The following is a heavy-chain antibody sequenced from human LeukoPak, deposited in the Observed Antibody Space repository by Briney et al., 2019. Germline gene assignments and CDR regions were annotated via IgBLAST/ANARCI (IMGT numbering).Heavy chain of an antibody. CDR1: GGSFSGYY. Sequence: SETLSLTCAVYGGSFSGYYWSWIRQPPGKGLEWIGEINHSGSTNYNPSLKSRVTISVDTSKNQFSLKLSSVTAADTAVYYCARKGYYYYMDVWGKGTTVTVSS. CDR2: INHSGST. J-gene: IGHJ6*03. CDR3: ARKGYYYYMDV. V-gene: IGHV4-34*01.